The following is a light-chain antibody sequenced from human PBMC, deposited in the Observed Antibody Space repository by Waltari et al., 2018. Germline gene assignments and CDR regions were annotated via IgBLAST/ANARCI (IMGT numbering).Light chain of an antibody. CDR2: EVS. CDR3: SSYAGSNKWGFV. J-gene: IGLJ1*01. V-gene: IGLV2-8*01. CDR1: SSDVGGSNY. Sequence: QSALTQPPSASGSPGQSVTISCTGTSSDVGGSNYVSWYQQHPGKAPKRMIYEVSTRPTGVTGRVAGYKSGNTASLTVSGLQAEDEADYYGSSYAGSNKWGFVCGSGTKVTVL.